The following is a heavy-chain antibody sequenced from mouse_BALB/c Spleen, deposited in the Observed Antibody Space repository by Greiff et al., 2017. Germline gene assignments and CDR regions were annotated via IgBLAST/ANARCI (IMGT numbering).Heavy chain of an antibody. J-gene: IGHJ4*01. D-gene: IGHD3-3*01. CDR3: ARRAGTGAMDY. Sequence: VQVVESGAELAKPGASVKMSCKASGYTFTSYWMHWVKQRPGQGLEWIGYINPSTGYTEYNQKFKDKATLTADKSSSTAYMQLSSLTSEDSAVYYCARRAGTGAMDYWGQGTSVTVSS. CDR2: INPSTGYT. V-gene: IGHV1-7*01. CDR1: GYTFTSYW.